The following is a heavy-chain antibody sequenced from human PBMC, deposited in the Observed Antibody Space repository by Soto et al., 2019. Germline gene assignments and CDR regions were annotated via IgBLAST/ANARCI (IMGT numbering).Heavy chain of an antibody. CDR3: AKDLLLTTITTAGD. J-gene: IGHJ4*02. D-gene: IGHD4-17*01. V-gene: IGHV3-30*18. CDR2: ISYDGNNK. Sequence: QVQLVESGGGVVQPGRSLRLSCAASGFIFSTYGMHWVRQAPGKGLEWLSVISYDGNNKYYADSVKGRFTISRDNSKNTLWLQMDSLRTEETAVYYCAKDLLLTTITTAGDWGQGTLVTVSS. CDR1: GFIFSTYG.